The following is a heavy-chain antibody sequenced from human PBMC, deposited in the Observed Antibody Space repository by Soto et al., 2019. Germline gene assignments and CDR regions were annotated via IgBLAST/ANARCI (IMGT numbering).Heavy chain of an antibody. Sequence: ASVKVSCKASGYTFTTHYMHWVRQAPGQRPEWMGIINPSGGSTSYAQKFQGRVTMTRDTSTSTVYMELSSLRSEDTAVYYCARDLRPDYYDSSGYPDVSWGQGTLVTVSS. J-gene: IGHJ4*02. CDR2: INPSGGST. V-gene: IGHV1-46*01. D-gene: IGHD3-22*01. CDR3: ARDLRPDYYDSSGYPDVS. CDR1: GYTFTTHY.